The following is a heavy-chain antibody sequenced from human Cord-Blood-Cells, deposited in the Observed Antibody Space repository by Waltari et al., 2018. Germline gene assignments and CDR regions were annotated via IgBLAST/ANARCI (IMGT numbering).Heavy chain of an antibody. Sequence: QGQLQQWGAGLLKHSETLSLTCAVYGGSFSGYYWSWIRQPPGKGLAWIGEINHNGSTNYNPSLNSRFTISVDTSKNQFSLKLSSVTAAATAVYYCARGTAVRAKGVPEWFDPWGQGTLVTVSS. CDR3: ARGTAVRAKGVPEWFDP. CDR1: GGSFSGYY. V-gene: IGHV4-34*01. J-gene: IGHJ5*02. D-gene: IGHD3-10*01. CDR2: INHNGST.